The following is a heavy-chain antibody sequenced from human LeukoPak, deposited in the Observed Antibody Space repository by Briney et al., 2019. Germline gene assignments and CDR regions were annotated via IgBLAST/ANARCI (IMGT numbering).Heavy chain of an antibody. V-gene: IGHV3-48*04. CDR1: GFTLNNLI. J-gene: IGHJ3*02. CDR3: AKDCAVEYGDPDAFDI. Sequence: PRGCPRPSPAASGFTLNNLIMDWVRPAPGQGRECVLYIKSGSSAVYYADSVKGRFTISRDNSKNSLYLQMNSLRTEDTALYYCAKDCAVEYGDPDAFDIWGQGTMVTVSS. CDR2: IKSGSSAV. D-gene: IGHD4-17*01.